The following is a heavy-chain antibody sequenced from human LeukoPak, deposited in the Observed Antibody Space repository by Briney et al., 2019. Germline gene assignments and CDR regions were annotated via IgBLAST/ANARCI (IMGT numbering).Heavy chain of an antibody. CDR3: ARDGGGAIAAATFDP. J-gene: IGHJ5*02. D-gene: IGHD6-13*01. CDR2: ISAYNGNT. Sequence: ASVKVSCKASGYTFTSYGISWVRQAPGQGLEWMGWISAYNGNTNYAQKLQGRVTMTTDTSTSTAYMELRSLRSDDTAGYYCARDGGGAIAAATFDPWGQGTLVTVSS. CDR1: GYTFTSYG. V-gene: IGHV1-18*01.